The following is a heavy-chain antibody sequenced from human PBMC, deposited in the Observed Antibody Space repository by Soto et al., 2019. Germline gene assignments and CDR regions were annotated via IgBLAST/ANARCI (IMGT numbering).Heavy chain of an antibody. V-gene: IGHV3-23*01. Sequence: GGSLRLSCAPSGFTFSSYAMSWVRQAQGKGLEWVAAISGSGGSTYYADSVKGRFTISRDNSKNTLYLQMNSLRAEDTAVYYCAKTKPLDYYDSSGYYGPPLKYFDYWGQGTLVTVSS. J-gene: IGHJ4*02. CDR2: ISGSGGST. D-gene: IGHD3-22*01. CDR3: AKTKPLDYYDSSGYYGPPLKYFDY. CDR1: GFTFSSYA.